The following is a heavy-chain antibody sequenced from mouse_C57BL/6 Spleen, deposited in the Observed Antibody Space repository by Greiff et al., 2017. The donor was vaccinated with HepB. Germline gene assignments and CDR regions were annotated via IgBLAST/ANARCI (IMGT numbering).Heavy chain of an antibody. Sequence: EVQLQQSGPELVKPGASVKISCKASGYSFTGYYMNWVKQSPEKSLEWIGEINPSTGGTTYNQKFKAKATLTVDKSSSTAYMQLKSLTSEDSAVYYCAREGGYSFAYWGQGTLVTVSA. V-gene: IGHV1-42*01. CDR3: AREGGYSFAY. D-gene: IGHD2-3*01. J-gene: IGHJ3*01. CDR1: GYSFTGYY. CDR2: INPSTGGT.